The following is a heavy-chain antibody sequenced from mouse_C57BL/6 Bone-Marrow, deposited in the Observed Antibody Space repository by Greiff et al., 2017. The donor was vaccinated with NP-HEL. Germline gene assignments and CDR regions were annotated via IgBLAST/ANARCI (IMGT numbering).Heavy chain of an antibody. Sequence: QVQLQQPGAELVMPGASVKLSCKASGYTFTSYWMHWVKQRPGQGLEWIGEIDPSDSYTNYNQKFKGKSTLTVDKSSSTAYMQLSSLTSEDSAVYYCAREKDGYYIACWGQGTLVTVSA. J-gene: IGHJ3*01. CDR3: AREKDGYYIAC. CDR2: IDPSDSYT. CDR1: GYTFTSYW. V-gene: IGHV1-69*01. D-gene: IGHD2-3*01.